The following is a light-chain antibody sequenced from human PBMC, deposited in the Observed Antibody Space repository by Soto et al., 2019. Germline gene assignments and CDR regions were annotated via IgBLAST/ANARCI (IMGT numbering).Light chain of an antibody. Sequence: EIVWTQSPDSLSLSPGDRATLSCRASQSVGGHLAWYQQRPGQAPRLLIFDTSVTATGIPARFSGSGSGTDLTLTITSLDPEDSAVYYCQQRHIWPLTFGGGTKV. CDR1: QSVGGH. CDR3: QQRHIWPLT. CDR2: DTS. J-gene: IGKJ4*01. V-gene: IGKV3-11*01.